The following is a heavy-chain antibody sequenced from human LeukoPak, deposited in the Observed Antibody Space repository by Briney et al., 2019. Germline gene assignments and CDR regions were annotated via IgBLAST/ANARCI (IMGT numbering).Heavy chain of an antibody. Sequence: PGGSLRLSCSASGCTFSSYAMHWVRRAPGKGLEYVSAISSNGGSTYYADSVKGRFTISRDNSKNTLYLQMSSLRAEDTAVYYCVKDHLHITGTTFDYWGQGTLVTVSS. J-gene: IGHJ4*02. CDR2: ISSNGGST. CDR3: VKDHLHITGTTFDY. V-gene: IGHV3-64D*06. D-gene: IGHD1-20*01. CDR1: GCTFSSYA.